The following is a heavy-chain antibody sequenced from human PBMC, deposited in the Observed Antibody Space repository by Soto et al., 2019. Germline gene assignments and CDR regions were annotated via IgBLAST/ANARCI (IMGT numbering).Heavy chain of an antibody. CDR3: TRLHDILPRPADD. D-gene: IGHD3-9*01. J-gene: IGHJ4*02. CDR1: GFTLSDSA. Sequence: EVQLVESGGGLVQPGGSLKLSCAASGFTLSDSAMHWVRQASGKGLEWVGRIRSKANNYATAYAASVKGRFTISRDDSKNTAYLQMDSLKPEDTALYYCTRLHDILPRPADDWGQGTLVTVSS. V-gene: IGHV3-73*01. CDR2: IRSKANNYAT.